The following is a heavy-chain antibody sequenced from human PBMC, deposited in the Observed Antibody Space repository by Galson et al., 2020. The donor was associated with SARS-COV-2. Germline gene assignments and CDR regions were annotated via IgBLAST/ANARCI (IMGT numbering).Heavy chain of an antibody. CDR1: QFTFSSFA. CDR3: ATDPCDY. CDR2: ISYDGNNR. J-gene: IGHJ4*02. V-gene: IGHV3-30*03. Sequence: GESLKISCAASQFTFSSFAMHWVRQAPGKGLEWVALISYDGNNRYYADSVKGRFTVSRDNSKNTLSLQMNSLRPEDTAVYYCATDPCDYWGQGTLVTLSS.